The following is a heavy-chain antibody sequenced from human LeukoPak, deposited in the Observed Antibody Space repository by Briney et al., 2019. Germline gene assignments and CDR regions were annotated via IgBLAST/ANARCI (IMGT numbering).Heavy chain of an antibody. D-gene: IGHD6-13*01. Sequence: GGSLRLSCAASGFTFSSYGMHWVRQAPGKGLEWVAVISYDGSNKYYADSVKGRFTISRDNSKNTLYLQMNSLRAEDTAVYYCAKVTPRQQLVPYFQHWGQGTLVTVSS. CDR1: GFTFSSYG. CDR3: AKVTPRQQLVPYFQH. V-gene: IGHV3-30*18. CDR2: ISYDGSNK. J-gene: IGHJ1*01.